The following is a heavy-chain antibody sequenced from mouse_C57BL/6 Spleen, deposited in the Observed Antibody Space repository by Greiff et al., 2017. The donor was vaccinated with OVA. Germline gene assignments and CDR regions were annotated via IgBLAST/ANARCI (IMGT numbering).Heavy chain of an antibody. J-gene: IGHJ1*03. CDR3: ASNWYFDV. V-gene: IGHV1-82*01. Sequence: VQLQQSGPELVKPGASVKISCKASGYAFSSSWMNWVKQRPGKGLEWIGRIYPGDGDTNYNGKFKGKATLTADKSSSTAYMQLSSLTSEDSAVYLCASNWYFDVWGTGTTVTVSS. CDR1: GYAFSSSW. CDR2: IYPGDGDT.